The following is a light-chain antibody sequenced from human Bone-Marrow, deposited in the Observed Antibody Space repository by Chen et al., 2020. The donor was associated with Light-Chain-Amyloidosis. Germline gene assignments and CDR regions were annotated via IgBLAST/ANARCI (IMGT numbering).Light chain of an antibody. CDR1: DLPTKY. CDR3: QAADNSGTYEVI. J-gene: IGLJ2*01. Sequence: SYELTQPPSVSVSSGQTARITCSGDDLPTKYAYWYQQKPGQAPVLVIQRDTERPSGISERFSGSSSGTTATLTISGVQAEDEADYHSQAADNSGTYEVIFCGGTKLTVL. CDR2: RDT. V-gene: IGLV3-25*03.